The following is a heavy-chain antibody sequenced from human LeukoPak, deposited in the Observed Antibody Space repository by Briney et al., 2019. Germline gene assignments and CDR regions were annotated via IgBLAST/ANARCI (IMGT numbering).Heavy chain of an antibody. D-gene: IGHD3-10*01. CDR1: GGSINSKNYY. V-gene: IGHV4-39*07. CDR3: ARTAELLCFGESRHPLDY. Sequence: PSETLSLTCSVSGGSINSKNYYWGWIRQSPGKGLEWIGTVYYSGTTHYNPSLNGRVSISIDTSKNQFSLRLTSVTAADTAVYYCARTAELLCFGESRHPLDYWGQGTLVTVSS. J-gene: IGHJ4*02. CDR2: VYYSGTT.